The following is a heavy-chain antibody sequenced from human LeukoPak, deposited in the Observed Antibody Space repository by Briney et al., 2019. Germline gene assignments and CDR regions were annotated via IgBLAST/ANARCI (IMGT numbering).Heavy chain of an antibody. CDR1: GDSINSYF. V-gene: IGHV4-59*01. Sequence: PSGTLSLTCTVSGDSINSYFWTWIRQPPGKGLEWLGYIYSRGTTAYNPSLESRLTMSTDTSKNQFSLTLRSVTTADTAVYFCARVTRTHDAFDVWGQPIMATVSS. J-gene: IGHJ3*01. CDR2: IYSRGTT. CDR3: ARVTRTHDAFDV. D-gene: IGHD2-21*02.